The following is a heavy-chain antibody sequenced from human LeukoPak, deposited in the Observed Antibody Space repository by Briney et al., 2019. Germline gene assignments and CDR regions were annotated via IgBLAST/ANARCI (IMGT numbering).Heavy chain of an antibody. D-gene: IGHD2-15*01. CDR2: ITRSGGST. V-gene: IGHV3-23*01. J-gene: IGHJ4*02. Sequence: PGGSLRLSCTASGFTFSSYAMNWVRQAPGKGLEWASTITRSGGSTYYADSVKGRFTISRDNSKNTLYLQMNSLRAEDTAVYYCASQGYCSGGSCSSNYWGQGTLVTVSS. CDR3: ASQGYCSGGSCSSNY. CDR1: GFTFSSYA.